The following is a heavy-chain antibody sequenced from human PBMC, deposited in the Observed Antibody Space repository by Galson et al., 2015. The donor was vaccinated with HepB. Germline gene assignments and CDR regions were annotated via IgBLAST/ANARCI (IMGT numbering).Heavy chain of an antibody. J-gene: IGHJ5*01. Sequence: LRLSCAASGYAFSRYGIHWVRQAPGKGLEWVALIWSNGNKEIYADSVKGRFTVSRDNSNNMLYLQMNSLRTEDAGLYFCAKGYGLFDSWGQGILVTVSS. V-gene: IGHV3-33*03. CDR1: GYAFSRYG. D-gene: IGHD5-18*01. CDR2: IWSNGNKE. CDR3: AKGYGLFDS.